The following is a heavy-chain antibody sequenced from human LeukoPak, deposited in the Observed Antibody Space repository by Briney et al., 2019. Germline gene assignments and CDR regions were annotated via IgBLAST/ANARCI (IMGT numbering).Heavy chain of an antibody. CDR1: GFTFSSRDW. CDR3: XXXXXXXXXXXXDLHHITFDI. Sequence: PGGSLRLSCVASGFTFSSRDWMTWVRQAPGQGLEWVANIKQDGSEKNYVDSGKGRFTISRDNAKNSVDLQMNSLRAEDTAGYXXXXXXXXXXXXXXDLHHITFDIWGQGTMVTVSS. D-gene: IGHD1-14*01. J-gene: IGHJ3*02. V-gene: IGHV3-7*01. CDR2: IKQDGSEK.